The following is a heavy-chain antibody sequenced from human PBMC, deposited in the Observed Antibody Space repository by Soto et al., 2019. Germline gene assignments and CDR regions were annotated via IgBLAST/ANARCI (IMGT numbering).Heavy chain of an antibody. V-gene: IGHV1-2*02. CDR1: GYTFTSYG. J-gene: IGHJ4*02. CDR2: INPSSGDT. CDR3: ARRGDRTLGYFDN. D-gene: IGHD2-21*01. Sequence: ASVKVSCKASGYTFTSYGISWVRQAPGQGLEWMGWINPSSGDTNYAQKFLGRVTMTRETSITTAHMELSRLRSDDTAVYYCARRGDRTLGYFDNWGQGALVTVSS.